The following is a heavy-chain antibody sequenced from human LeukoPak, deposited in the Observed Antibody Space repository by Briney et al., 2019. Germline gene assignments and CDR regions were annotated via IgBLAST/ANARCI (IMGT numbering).Heavy chain of an antibody. CDR1: GFTFSSLA. D-gene: IGHD3-16*01. CDR3: VKEKMPFGSSVMKRSGGAFDI. Sequence: PGGSLRLSCAASGFTFSSLAMSWVRQAPGTGMDWVSSISTAYDITYYADFVKGRFTISRDNSKNTLYLQMNSLRAEDTAIYFCVKEKMPFGSSVMKRSGGAFDIWGQGTRVTVS. CDR2: ISTAYDIT. J-gene: IGHJ3*02. V-gene: IGHV3-23*01.